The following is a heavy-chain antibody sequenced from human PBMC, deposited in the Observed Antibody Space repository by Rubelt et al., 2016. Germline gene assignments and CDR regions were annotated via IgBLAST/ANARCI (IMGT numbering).Heavy chain of an antibody. Sequence: VQLVESGGGAVQPGRSLRLTCAASGFTFSTYAMHWVRQAPGKGLEWVAVISYDGSRKYHADSVRGRFTISRDNSKNTLYLQMNSLRAEDTAVYYCARDYLSSGWYGVFDSWGQGTLVTVSS. D-gene: IGHD6-19*01. CDR3: ARDYLSSGWYGVFDS. CDR1: GFTFSTYA. V-gene: IGHV3-30*04. J-gene: IGHJ4*02. CDR2: ISYDGSRK.